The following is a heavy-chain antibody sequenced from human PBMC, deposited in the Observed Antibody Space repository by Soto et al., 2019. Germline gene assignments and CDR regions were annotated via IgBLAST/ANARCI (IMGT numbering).Heavy chain of an antibody. J-gene: IGHJ4*02. CDR3: AEPADTAVY. CDR1: GFTFSSYG. V-gene: IGHV3-33*06. Sequence: QVQLVESGGGVVQPGRSLRLSCAASGFTFSSYGMHWVRQAPGKGLEWVAVIWYDGSNNYYADWVKGRFTISRDNSKNTVYVQMNSLRAECAAVCYGAEPADTAVYWGQGSLVTVSS. CDR2: IWYDGSNN. D-gene: IGHD2-15*01.